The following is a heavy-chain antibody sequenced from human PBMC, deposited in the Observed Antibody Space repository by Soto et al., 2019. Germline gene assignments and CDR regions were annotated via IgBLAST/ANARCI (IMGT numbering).Heavy chain of an antibody. CDR3: ARAYPIPEYSTSYFHDLHEY. J-gene: IGHJ1*01. V-gene: IGHV4-59*01. Sequence: PSETLSLTCTVSGGSISINYWSWIRQPPGRGLEWIGYIYYSGSTNYNPSLKSRVIISIDTSKNQFSLKLRSVTAADTAVYYCARAYPIPEYSTSYFHDLHEYCGQGALVTVSS. CDR2: IYYSGST. CDR1: GGSISINY. D-gene: IGHD3-22*01.